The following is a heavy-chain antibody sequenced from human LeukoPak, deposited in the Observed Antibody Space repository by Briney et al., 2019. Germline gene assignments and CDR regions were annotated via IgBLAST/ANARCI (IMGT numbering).Heavy chain of an antibody. J-gene: IGHJ4*02. CDR2: NSGST. CDR3: ARHYGP. D-gene: IGHD3-10*01. CDR1: GGSISGSSYY. Sequence: SSETLSLTCTVSGGSISGSSYYWGWIRQPPGKGLEWIGSNSGSTYYNPSLKSRVTISVDTSKNQFSLKLNSVTATDTAVYYCARHYGPWGQGTLVTVSS. V-gene: IGHV4-39*01.